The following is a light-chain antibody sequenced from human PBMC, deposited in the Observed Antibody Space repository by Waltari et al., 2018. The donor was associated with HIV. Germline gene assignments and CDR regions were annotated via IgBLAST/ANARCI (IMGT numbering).Light chain of an antibody. CDR3: HQYASFSGT. Sequence: RLTQSPSTLSASAGDRVAITCRAGQNVGAFLAWYQQKPGKPPKLLIFQASILEGGVPSRFSGSVSGSDFTLTINGLQSDDFATYYCHQYASFSGTFGQGTKVELK. J-gene: IGKJ1*01. V-gene: IGKV1-5*03. CDR2: QAS. CDR1: QNVGAF.